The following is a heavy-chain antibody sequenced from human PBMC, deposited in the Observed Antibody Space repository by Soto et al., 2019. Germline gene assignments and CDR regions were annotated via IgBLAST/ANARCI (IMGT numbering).Heavy chain of an antibody. J-gene: IGHJ6*02. CDR3: ARVGDPSDYYYYCGMDV. CDR1: GGSISSYY. V-gene: IGHV4-59*01. D-gene: IGHD2-21*02. Sequence: SETLSLTCTVSGGSISSYYWSWIRQPPGKGLEWIGYIYYSGSTNYNPSLKSRVTISVDTSKNQFSLKLSSVTAADTAVYYCARVGDPSDYYYYCGMDVWGQGTTVTVSS. CDR2: IYYSGST.